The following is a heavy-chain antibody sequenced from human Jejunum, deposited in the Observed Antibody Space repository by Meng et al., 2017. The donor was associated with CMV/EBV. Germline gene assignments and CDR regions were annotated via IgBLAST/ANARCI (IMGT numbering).Heavy chain of an antibody. D-gene: IGHD2-21*01. V-gene: IGHV3-53*05. CDR3: ARAYCGGDCFSGDY. CDR1: GFTVSSNY. Sequence: GFTVSSNYMTWVRQAPGKGLEWVSVIYSGGSTYYADSVRGRFTISRDNSKNTLYLQLNSLTADDTAVYYCARAYCGGDCFSGDYWGQGTLVTVSS. CDR2: IYSGGST. J-gene: IGHJ4*02.